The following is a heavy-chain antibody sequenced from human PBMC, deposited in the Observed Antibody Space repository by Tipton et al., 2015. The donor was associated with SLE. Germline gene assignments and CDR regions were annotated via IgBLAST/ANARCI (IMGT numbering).Heavy chain of an antibody. J-gene: IGHJ3*02. D-gene: IGHD3-10*01. V-gene: IGHV4-59*11. CDR2: IYYSGST. CDR3: ATAMPLVGSTMVRGEDAFDI. Sequence: TLSLTCTVSGGSISSHYWSWIRQPPGKGLEWIGYIYYSGSTNYNPSLKSRVTISVDTSKNQFSLKLSSVTAADTAVYYCATAMPLVGSTMVRGEDAFDIWGQGTMVTVSS. CDR1: GGSISSHY.